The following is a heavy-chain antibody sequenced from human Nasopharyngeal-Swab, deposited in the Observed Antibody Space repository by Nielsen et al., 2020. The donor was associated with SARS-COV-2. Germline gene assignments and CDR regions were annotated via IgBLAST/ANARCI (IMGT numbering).Heavy chain of an antibody. CDR3: ARDLGSYFDY. CDR2: ISYDGSNK. D-gene: IGHD1-26*01. Sequence: GESLKISCAASGFTFSSYAMHWVRQAPGKGLEWVALISYDGSNKYYADSVKSRFTISRDNSKNTLYLQMNSLRAEDTAVYYCARDLGSYFDYWGQGTLVTVSS. J-gene: IGHJ4*02. V-gene: IGHV3-30-3*01. CDR1: GFTFSSYA.